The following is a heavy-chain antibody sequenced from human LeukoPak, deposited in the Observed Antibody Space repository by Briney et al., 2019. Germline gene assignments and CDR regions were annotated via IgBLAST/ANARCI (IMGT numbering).Heavy chain of an antibody. CDR3: AKVSMKYYYYGMDV. CDR2: ISGSGGST. CDR1: GFTFSSYA. V-gene: IGHV3-23*01. Sequence: GGSLRLSCAASGFTFSSYAVSWVRQAPGKGLEWVSAISGSGGSTYYADSVKGRFTISRDNSKNTLYLQMNSLRAEDTAVYYCAKVSMKYYYYGMDVWGQGTTVTVSS. J-gene: IGHJ6*02.